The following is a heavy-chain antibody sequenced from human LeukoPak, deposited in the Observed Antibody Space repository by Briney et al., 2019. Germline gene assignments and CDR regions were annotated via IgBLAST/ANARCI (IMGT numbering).Heavy chain of an antibody. CDR3: ARDFPPIPGSFDP. J-gene: IGHJ5*02. V-gene: IGHV1-69*04. CDR2: IIPILGIA. Sequence: SVKVSCKASGGTSSSYTISWVRQAPGQGLEWMGRIIPILGIAKYAQKFQGRVTITADKSTSTAYMELSSLRSEDTAVYYCARDFPPIPGSFDPWGQGTLVTVSS. D-gene: IGHD5-12*01. CDR1: GGTSSSYT.